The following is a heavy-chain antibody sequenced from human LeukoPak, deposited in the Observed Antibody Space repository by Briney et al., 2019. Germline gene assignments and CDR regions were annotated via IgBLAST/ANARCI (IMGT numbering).Heavy chain of an antibody. CDR3: TRGMLRQPPDY. CDR1: GVTFNSYS. Sequence: GGALRLSCAASGVTFNSYSMHWVRQAPGKGGGGGTAISDEENYKFYADSVKGRFTISRENSKNTLYLQMNSLRVEDTAIYYCTRGMLRQPPDYWGQGMLVTVPS. D-gene: IGHD3-10*02. V-gene: IGHV3-30-3*01. CDR2: ISDEENYK. J-gene: IGHJ4*02.